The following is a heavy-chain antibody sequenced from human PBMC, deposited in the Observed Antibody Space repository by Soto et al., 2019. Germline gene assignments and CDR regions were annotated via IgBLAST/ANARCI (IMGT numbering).Heavy chain of an antibody. J-gene: IGHJ6*02. CDR2: ILYDGKKN. D-gene: IGHD2-15*01. CDR1: GFTFSSYG. V-gene: IGHV3-30*18. Sequence: QVQLVESGGGVVQPGRSLRLSCAASGFTFSSYGMHWVRQAPGKGLEWVALILYDGKKNYYADSVKGRFTISRDNSKNTLYLQMKSLRAEDTAVYYCAKDEVLVEVVARDYYGMDVWGQGTTVTVSS. CDR3: AKDEVLVEVVARDYYGMDV.